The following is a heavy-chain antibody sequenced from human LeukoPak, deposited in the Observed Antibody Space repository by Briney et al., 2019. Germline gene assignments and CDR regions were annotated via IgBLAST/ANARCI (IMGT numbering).Heavy chain of an antibody. Sequence: GGSLRLSCAASGFTFSSYAMSWARQAPGKGLEWVSSISGSGGSTYYADSVKGRFTISRDNSKNTLYLQMNSLRDEDTAVYYCAKDDHGGSGWRDYFDYWGQGTLVTVST. CDR1: GFTFSSYA. V-gene: IGHV3-23*01. CDR3: AKDDHGGSGWRDYFDY. CDR2: ISGSGGST. J-gene: IGHJ4*02. D-gene: IGHD6-19*01.